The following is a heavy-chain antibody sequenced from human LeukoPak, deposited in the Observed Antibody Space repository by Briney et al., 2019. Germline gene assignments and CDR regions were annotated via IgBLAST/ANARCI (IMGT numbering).Heavy chain of an antibody. D-gene: IGHD2-2*01. CDR3: ARDFIVVVPAASEAYYYYGMDV. J-gene: IGHJ6*02. CDR1: GYTFSGYY. V-gene: IGHV1-2*02. CDR2: INPNSGGT. Sequence: VASVKVSCKASGYTFSGYYIFWVRRAPGQGLEWMGWINPNSGGTNYAQKFQGRVTMTRDTSISTAYMELSRLRSDDTAVYYCARDFIVVVPAASEAYYYYGMDVWGQGTTVTVSS.